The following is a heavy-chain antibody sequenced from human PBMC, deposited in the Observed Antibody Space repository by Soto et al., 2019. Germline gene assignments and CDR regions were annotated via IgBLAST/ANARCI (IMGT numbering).Heavy chain of an antibody. Sequence: GGSLRLSCAASGFTFSSYAMSWVRQAPGKGLEWVSAISGSGGSTYYADSVKGRFTISRHNSKNTLYLQMNSLRAEDTAVYYCARGETGYSSSWYAFDIWGQGTMVTVSS. D-gene: IGHD6-13*01. J-gene: IGHJ3*02. CDR1: GFTFSSYA. CDR2: ISGSGGST. CDR3: ARGETGYSSSWYAFDI. V-gene: IGHV3-23*01.